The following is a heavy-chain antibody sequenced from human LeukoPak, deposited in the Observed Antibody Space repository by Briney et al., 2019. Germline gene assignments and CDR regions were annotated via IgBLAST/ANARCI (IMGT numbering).Heavy chain of an antibody. V-gene: IGHV1-69*13. J-gene: IGHJ4*02. CDR1: GGTFSNYA. Sequence: ASVKVSCKASGGTFSNYAISWVRQAPGQGLEWMGGIIPIFGTANYAQKFQGRVTITADESTSTAYMELSSLRSEDTAVYYCARTVRDALDYWGQGTLVTVSS. D-gene: IGHD2-8*01. CDR3: ARTVRDALDY. CDR2: IIPIFGTA.